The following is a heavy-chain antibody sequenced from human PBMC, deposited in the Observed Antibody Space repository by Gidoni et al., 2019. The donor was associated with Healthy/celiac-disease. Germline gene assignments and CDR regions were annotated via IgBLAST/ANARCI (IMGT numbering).Heavy chain of an antibody. V-gene: IGHV3-49*05. Sequence: EVQQVESGGSVVKPGRSLRLSCTASGFTFGDYAMSCFRQAPGTGLDWLGFIRSKAYGGTTEYAASVNGRFTISRDDPKSIAYLLMNSLKPEYTAVYYCTRRGSFYSYDYWGQGTLVTVSS. CDR3: TRRGSFYSYDY. D-gene: IGHD3-16*02. J-gene: IGHJ4*02. CDR1: GFTFGDYA. CDR2: IRSKAYGGTT.